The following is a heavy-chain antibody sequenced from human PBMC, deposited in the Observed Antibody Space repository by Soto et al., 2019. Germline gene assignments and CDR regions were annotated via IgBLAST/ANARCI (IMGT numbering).Heavy chain of an antibody. CDR2: IDPSDSDT. Sequence: PGESLKISCKGSGYSFSSYWIAWVRQMPGKGLEWMGVIDPSDSDTRYSPSFQGQVTFSADKSISTAYLQWNRLKASDTAMYYCARLLPTTDTTMAPPTTDYFCLDFWGQGTTVTVSS. D-gene: IGHD5-18*01. CDR3: ARLLPTTDTTMAPPTTDYFCLDF. J-gene: IGHJ6*02. CDR1: GYSFSSYW. V-gene: IGHV5-51*01.